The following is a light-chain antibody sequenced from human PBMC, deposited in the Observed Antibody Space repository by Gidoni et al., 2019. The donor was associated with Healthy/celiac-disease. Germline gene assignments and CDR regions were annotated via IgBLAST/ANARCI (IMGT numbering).Light chain of an antibody. CDR3: QQYNSYSRT. V-gene: IGKV1-5*03. Sequence: DIQMTQSPSTLSASLGDRVTITCRASQSISSWLAWYQQKPGKAPKLLIYKASSLESGVPSRFSGSGSGTEFTLTISILQPDDFATYYCQQYNSYSRTFGQGTKVEIK. J-gene: IGKJ1*01. CDR2: KAS. CDR1: QSISSW.